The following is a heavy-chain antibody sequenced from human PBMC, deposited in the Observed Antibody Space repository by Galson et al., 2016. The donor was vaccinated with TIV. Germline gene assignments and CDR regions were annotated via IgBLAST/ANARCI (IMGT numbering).Heavy chain of an antibody. J-gene: IGHJ4*02. CDR2: INPAVGLT. V-gene: IGHV1-69*04. D-gene: IGHD3-3*02. Sequence: SVKVSCKASGGTFNSYDISWLRQVPGQGFEWMGRINPAVGLTKYAQRFQGRITITAAYMEVSSLRSEDTAVYYCSSASHLVPTVHHYWGQGTLVTVSS. CDR1: GGTFNSYD. CDR3: SSASHLVPTVHHY.